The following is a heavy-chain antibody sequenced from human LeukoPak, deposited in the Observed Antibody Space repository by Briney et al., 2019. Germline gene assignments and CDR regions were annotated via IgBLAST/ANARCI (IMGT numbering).Heavy chain of an antibody. CDR2: ISWNSGHL. D-gene: IGHD3-10*01. J-gene: IGHJ4*02. CDR3: AKDIVKGSASGTFDH. Sequence: GGSLRLSCSGSGFTFEDYGMLWVRQAPGKGLEWVASISWNSGHLGYGDSVEGRFTVSRDNAKNSLSLEINSLRVEDTAFYFCAKDIVKGSASGTFDHWGQGTLVTVSS. CDR1: GFTFEDYG. V-gene: IGHV3-9*01.